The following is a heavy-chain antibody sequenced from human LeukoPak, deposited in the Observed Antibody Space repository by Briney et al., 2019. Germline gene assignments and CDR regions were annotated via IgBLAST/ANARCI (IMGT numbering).Heavy chain of an antibody. CDR2: ISDSGGST. CDR1: GFTFSSYA. J-gene: IGHJ4*02. CDR3: AKVEGLQYFDY. Sequence: GGSLRLSCAASGFTFSSYAMSWVRQAPGKGLEWVSVISDSGGSTYYADSVKGQFTISRDNSKNTLYLQMNSLRAEDTAVYYCAKVEGLQYFDYWGQGTLVTVSS. D-gene: IGHD5-24*01. V-gene: IGHV3-23*01.